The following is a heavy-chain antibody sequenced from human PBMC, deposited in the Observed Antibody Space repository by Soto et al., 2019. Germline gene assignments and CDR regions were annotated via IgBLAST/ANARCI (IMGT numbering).Heavy chain of an antibody. CDR2: TNPRGGGT. V-gene: IGHV1-46*01. J-gene: IGHJ4*02. CDR3: FSLDYGQGY. CDR1: GYTFPNHH. Sequence: QVQLAQSGAEVKKPGASVRVSCTASGYTFPNHHMHWVRQVPGEGLEWMGMTNPRGGGTHYPQKLQGRVTMTRVTSTITAYMELSRLTSDGTALYYWFSLDYGQGYWGQGTLVTVSS. D-gene: IGHD3-10*01.